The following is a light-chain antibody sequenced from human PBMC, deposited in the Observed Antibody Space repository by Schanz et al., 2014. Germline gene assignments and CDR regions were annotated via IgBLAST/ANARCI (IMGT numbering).Light chain of an antibody. CDR3: QQYDSCPLT. Sequence: EIVLTQSPDTLSLSPGERATLSCRASQSVDNSLAWYQQKPGQAPRLLIYGASSRATGIPDRFGGSGSGTDFSLTISSLEPEDFALYYCQQYDSCPLTFGGGTTVESK. V-gene: IGKV3-20*01. CDR2: GAS. J-gene: IGKJ4*01. CDR1: QSVDNS.